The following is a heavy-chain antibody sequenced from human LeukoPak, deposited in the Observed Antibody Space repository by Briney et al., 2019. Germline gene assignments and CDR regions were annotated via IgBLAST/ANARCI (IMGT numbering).Heavy chain of an antibody. CDR2: IKQDGSEK. CDR3: ARGTGTTPFDY. J-gene: IGHJ4*02. V-gene: IGHV3-7*04. D-gene: IGHD1-7*01. CDR1: GFTFSSYW. Sequence: GGSLRLSCAASGFTFSSYWMSWVRQAPGKGREWVVNIKQDGSEKYYVDSVKGRFTISRDNAKNSLYLQMNSLRAEDTAVYYCARGTGTTPFDYWGQGTLVTVSS.